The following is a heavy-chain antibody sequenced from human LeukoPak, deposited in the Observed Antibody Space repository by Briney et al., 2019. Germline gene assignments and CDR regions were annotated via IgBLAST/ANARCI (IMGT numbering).Heavy chain of an antibody. CDR2: VYSGGNT. D-gene: IGHD6-6*01. CDR3: ASLYASSSDY. J-gene: IGHJ4*02. CDR1: GFTVSSDY. V-gene: IGHV3-66*01. Sequence: GGSLRLSCTASGFTVSSDYMSWVRQAPGKGLEWVSVVYSGGNTYYADSVKGRFTISRDNSKNTLYLQMNSLRAEDTAVYYCASLYASSSDYWGQGTLVTVSS.